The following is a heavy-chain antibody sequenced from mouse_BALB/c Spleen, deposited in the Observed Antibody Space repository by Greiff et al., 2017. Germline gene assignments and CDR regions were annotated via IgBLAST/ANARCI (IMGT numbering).Heavy chain of an antibody. CDR3: ARGDRYY. D-gene: IGHD2-14*01. J-gene: IGHJ2*01. CDR1: GYTFTSYW. CDR2: IYPGDGDT. Sequence: QVQLQQSGAELARPGASVKLSCKASGYTFTSYWMQWVKQRPGQGLEWIGAIYPGDGDTRYTQKFKGKATLTADKSSSTAYMQLSSLASEDSAVYYCARGDRYYWGQGTTLTVSS. V-gene: IGHV1-87*01.